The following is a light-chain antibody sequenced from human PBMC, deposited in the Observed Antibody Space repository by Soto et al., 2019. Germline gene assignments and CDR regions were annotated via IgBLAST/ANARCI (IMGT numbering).Light chain of an antibody. J-gene: IGKJ4*01. CDR2: GAS. CDR3: QQYGSSPLT. CDR1: QSVSSSY. V-gene: IGKV3-20*01. Sequence: EIVLTQSPGTLSLSPGERATLSCRASQSVSSSYLGWYQQKPRQAPRLLIYGASSWATGIPDRFSGSGSGTDFTLTISRLEPEDFAVYYCQQYGSSPLTFGGGTKVEIK.